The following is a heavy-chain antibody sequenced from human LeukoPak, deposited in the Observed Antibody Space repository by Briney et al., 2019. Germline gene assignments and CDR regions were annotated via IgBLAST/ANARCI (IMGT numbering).Heavy chain of an antibody. J-gene: IGHJ3*02. CDR2: INPSGGST. D-gene: IGHD4-17*01. V-gene: IGHV1-46*01. Sequence: GPSVTVSCKASGYTFTSYYMHWVRQAPGQGLEWMGIINPSGGSTSYAQKFQGRVTMTRDTSTSTVYMELSSLRSEDTAVYYCAREEDYGDSPGAFDIWGQGTMVTVSS. CDR1: GYTFTSYY. CDR3: AREEDYGDSPGAFDI.